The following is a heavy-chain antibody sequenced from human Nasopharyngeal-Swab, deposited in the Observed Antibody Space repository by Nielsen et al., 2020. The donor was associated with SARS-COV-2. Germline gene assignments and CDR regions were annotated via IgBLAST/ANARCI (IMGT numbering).Heavy chain of an antibody. CDR1: GFTFSSYG. CDR3: ARAWGTGIPRMFDY. D-gene: IGHD1-14*01. Sequence: GGSLRLSCAASGFTFSSYGMHWVRQAPGKGLEWVAVISYDGSNKYYADSVKGRFTISRDNSKNTLYLQMNSLRAEDTAVYYCARAWGTGIPRMFDYWGQGTLVTVSS. CDR2: ISYDGSNK. V-gene: IGHV3-30*03. J-gene: IGHJ4*02.